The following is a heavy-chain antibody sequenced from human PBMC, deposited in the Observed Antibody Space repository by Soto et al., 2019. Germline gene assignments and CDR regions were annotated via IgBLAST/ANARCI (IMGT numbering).Heavy chain of an antibody. CDR1: GDSISSRSYY. CDR2: IYYSGRT. J-gene: IGHJ4*02. CDR3: ARLRTSFVTQAHFDV. Sequence: PPETLSLTCTVAGDSISSRSYYWGWIRENPGKGLEWIGSIYYSGRTYNNPSLRSRVSMSIDTSKDQFSLKLKAVAAAYTALYFCARLRTSFVTQAHFDVWGPGSLVTVSS. D-gene: IGHD2-21*02. V-gene: IGHV4-39*01.